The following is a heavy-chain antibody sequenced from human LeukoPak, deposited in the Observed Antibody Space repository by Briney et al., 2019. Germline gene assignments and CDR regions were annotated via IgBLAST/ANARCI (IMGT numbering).Heavy chain of an antibody. Sequence: PGGSLRLSCAASGFTFSSYAMSWVRQAPGKGLEWVSGIGATGVRTFYGDSVKGGVTMSRDNSKNTLYLRMDSLRAEDTAVYYCAKDQGGYTAYGHLDYWGQGTLVTVPS. CDR3: AKDQGGYTAYGHLDY. D-gene: IGHD5-12*01. J-gene: IGHJ4*02. V-gene: IGHV3-23*01. CDR2: IGATGVRT. CDR1: GFTFSSYA.